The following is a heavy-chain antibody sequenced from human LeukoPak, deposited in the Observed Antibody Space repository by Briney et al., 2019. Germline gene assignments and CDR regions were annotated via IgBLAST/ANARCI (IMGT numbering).Heavy chain of an antibody. V-gene: IGHV1-18*01. D-gene: IGHD3-22*01. CDR3: AREPGFLGLWGYDSSGYFDY. Sequence: ASVKVSCKASGYTFTSYGISWVRQAPGQGLEWMGWISAYNGNTNYAQKLQGRVTMTTDTSTSTAYMELRSLRSDDTAVYYCAREPGFLGLWGYDSSGYFDYWGQGTLVTVSS. J-gene: IGHJ4*02. CDR1: GYTFTSYG. CDR2: ISAYNGNT.